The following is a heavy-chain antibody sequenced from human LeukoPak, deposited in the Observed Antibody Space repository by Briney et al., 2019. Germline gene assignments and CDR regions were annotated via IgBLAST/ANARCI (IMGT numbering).Heavy chain of an antibody. J-gene: IGHJ4*02. V-gene: IGHV3-48*02. D-gene: IGHD3-10*01. CDR3: ARAQTYYGSGSYLY. CDR2: ISSSSSTV. CDR1: GFTFSRYS. Sequence: GTSLRLSCAASGFTFSRYSMNWVRQAPGKGLEWVSYISSSSSTVYYADSLKGRFTISRDNAKNSLYLQMNSLRDEDTAVYYCARAQTYYGSGSYLYWGQGTLVTVSS.